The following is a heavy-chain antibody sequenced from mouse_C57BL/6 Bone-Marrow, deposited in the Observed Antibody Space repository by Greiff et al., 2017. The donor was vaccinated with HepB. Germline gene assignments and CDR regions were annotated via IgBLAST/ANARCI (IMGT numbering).Heavy chain of an antibody. J-gene: IGHJ2*01. CDR3: ARSRGYFDY. V-gene: IGHV1-69*01. CDR2: IDPSDSYT. CDR1: GYTLTSYW. Sequence: QVQLQQSGAELVMPGASVKLSCKASGYTLTSYWMHWVKQRPGQGLEWIGVIDPSDSYTNYNKKFKGKSTLTVDKSSSTAYMQRSSLTSEDSAVYYCARSRGYFDYWGQGTTLTVSS.